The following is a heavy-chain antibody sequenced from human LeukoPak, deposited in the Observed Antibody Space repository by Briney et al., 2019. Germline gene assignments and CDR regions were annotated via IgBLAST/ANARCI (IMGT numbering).Heavy chain of an antibody. V-gene: IGHV3-9*01. Sequence: GGSLRLSCAASGLTFDDYAMHWVRQAPGKGLEWVSGISWNSGSIGYADSVKGRFTISRDNAKNSLYLQMNSLRAEDTALYYCARHDWFDPWGQGTLVTVSS. CDR1: GLTFDDYA. CDR3: ARHDWFDP. CDR2: ISWNSGSI. J-gene: IGHJ5*02.